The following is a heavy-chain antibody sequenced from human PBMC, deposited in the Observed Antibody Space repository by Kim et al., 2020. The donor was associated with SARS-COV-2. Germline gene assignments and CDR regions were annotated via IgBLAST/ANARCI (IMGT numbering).Heavy chain of an antibody. CDR3: TRRSYDRSGYHDY. J-gene: IGHJ4*02. V-gene: IGHV3-73*01. CDR1: GFTFSGSS. Sequence: GGSLRLSCAASGFTFSGSSMHWVRQASGKGLEWLGRIRNKANNYATAYAASVSGRFTISRDDSKNTAYLQMNSLKSEDTAVYYCTRRSYDRSGYHDYWGQGTLVTVSS. D-gene: IGHD3-22*01. CDR2: IRNKANNYAT.